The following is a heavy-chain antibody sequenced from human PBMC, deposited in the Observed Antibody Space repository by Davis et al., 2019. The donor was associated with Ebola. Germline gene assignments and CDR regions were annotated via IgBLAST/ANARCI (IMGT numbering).Heavy chain of an antibody. J-gene: IGHJ3*02. CDR1: GNSFNTHW. D-gene: IGHD2-8*02. CDR3: ASLRRTITGMDDGFDI. Sequence: GESLKISCKDSGNSFNTHWIGWVRQMPGKDLEWMGIIYTGDSDTRYSPSFRGQVTISADKSMKTAFLQWSSLKASDSGMYYCASLRRTITGMDDGFDIWGQGTMVTVSS. CDR2: IYTGDSDT. V-gene: IGHV5-51*01.